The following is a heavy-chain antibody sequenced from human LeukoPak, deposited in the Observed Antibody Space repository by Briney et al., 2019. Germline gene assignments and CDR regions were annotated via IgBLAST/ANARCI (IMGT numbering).Heavy chain of an antibody. D-gene: IGHD3-22*01. J-gene: IGHJ3*02. CDR1: GYTFTGYY. CDR3: ASLYYYDSSGYYDAFDI. V-gene: IGHV1-2*02. CDR2: INPNSGAT. Sequence: ASVKVSCKASGYTFTGYYMHWVRQAPGQGLEWMGWINPNSGATNYAQKFQGRVTMTRDTSISTAYMELSRLRSDDTAVYYCASLYYYDSSGYYDAFDIWGQGTMVTVSS.